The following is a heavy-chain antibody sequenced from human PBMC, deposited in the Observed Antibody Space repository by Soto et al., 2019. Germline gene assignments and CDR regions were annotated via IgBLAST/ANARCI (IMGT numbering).Heavy chain of an antibody. CDR1: GFTFTSSA. D-gene: IGHD2-15*01. V-gene: IGHV1-58*01. J-gene: IGHJ4*02. CDR3: AAGYVGYCSGASCYSSVGDY. CDR2: IVVGSGNT. Sequence: SVKVSCKASGFTFTSSAVQWVRQARGQRLEWIGWIVVGSGNTNCAQKFQERVTITRDMSTSTAYMELSSLRSEDTAVYYCAAGYVGYCSGASCYSSVGDYWGQGTLVTVSS.